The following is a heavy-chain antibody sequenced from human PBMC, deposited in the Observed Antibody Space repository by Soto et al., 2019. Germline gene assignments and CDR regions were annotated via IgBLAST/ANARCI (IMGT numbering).Heavy chain of an antibody. Sequence: SETLSLTCTASGGSISSSSYYWGWIRKPPGKGLEWIGSIYYSGSTYYNPSLKSRVTISVDTSKNQFSLKLSSVTAADTAVYYCARLNPRYYDSSGYYCRWYYFDYWGQGTLVTVSS. CDR2: IYYSGST. D-gene: IGHD3-22*01. V-gene: IGHV4-39*01. J-gene: IGHJ4*02. CDR3: ARLNPRYYDSSGYYCRWYYFDY. CDR1: GGSISSSSYY.